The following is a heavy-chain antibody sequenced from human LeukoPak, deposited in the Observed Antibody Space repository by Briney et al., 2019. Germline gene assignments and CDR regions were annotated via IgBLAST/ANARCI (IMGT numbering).Heavy chain of an antibody. CDR2: IIPIFGTA. CDR1: GYTFTSYA. J-gene: IGHJ6*02. V-gene: IGHV1-69*13. D-gene: IGHD3-22*01. CDR3: ARVRYYDSSGYSPHSYYYGMDV. Sequence: ASVKVSCKASGYTFTSYAMNWVRQAPGQGLEWMGGIIPIFGTANYAQKFQGRVTITADESTSTAYMELSSLRSEDTAVYYCARVRYYDSSGYSPHSYYYGMDVWGQGTTVTVSS.